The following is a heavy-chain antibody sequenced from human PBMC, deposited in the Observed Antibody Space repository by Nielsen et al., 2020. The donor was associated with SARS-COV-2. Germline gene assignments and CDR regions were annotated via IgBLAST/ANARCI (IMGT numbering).Heavy chain of an antibody. V-gene: IGHV4-30-4*08. CDR3: ARDSDYGDYMADAFAV. J-gene: IGHJ3*01. CDR1: GDSITSGDYY. Sequence: SETLSLTCTVSGDSITSGDYYWSWIRQPPGKGPEWIGLIYNTETTYYKPSLKSRMTISIDKSRNQLSLHLTSVTAEDTAVYYCARDSDYGDYMADAFAVWGRGTLATVSS. CDR2: IYNTETT. D-gene: IGHD4-17*01.